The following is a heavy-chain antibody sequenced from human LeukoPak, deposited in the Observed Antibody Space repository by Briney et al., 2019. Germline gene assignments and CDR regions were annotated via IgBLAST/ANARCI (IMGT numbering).Heavy chain of an antibody. CDR3: ARGPPNWGYDY. CDR1: GYTFTSYD. V-gene: IGHV1-8*01. Sequence: ASVKVSCKASGYTFTSYDINWVRQATGQGPEWMGWMSPNSGNTGYAQKFQGRVTMTGSTSMSTAYMELSSLRSEDMAVYYCARGPPNWGYDYWGQGTLVTVSS. CDR2: MSPNSGNT. D-gene: IGHD7-27*01. J-gene: IGHJ4*02.